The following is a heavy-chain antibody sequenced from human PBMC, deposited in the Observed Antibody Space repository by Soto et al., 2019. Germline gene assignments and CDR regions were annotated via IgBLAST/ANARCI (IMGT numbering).Heavy chain of an antibody. V-gene: IGHV4-4*02. CDR3: ARQRPTDGRWEFANYYGMDV. J-gene: IGHJ6*02. CDR2: IYNSEST. Sequence: PSETLSLTCAVSGGSISSSNWWSWVRQPPGKGLEWIGEIYNSESTKYNPSLKSRVTISVDTSKKQFSLKLSSVTAADTAVYYCARQRPTDGRWEFANYYGMDVWGQGTPVTVSS. CDR1: GGSISSSNW. D-gene: IGHD1-26*01.